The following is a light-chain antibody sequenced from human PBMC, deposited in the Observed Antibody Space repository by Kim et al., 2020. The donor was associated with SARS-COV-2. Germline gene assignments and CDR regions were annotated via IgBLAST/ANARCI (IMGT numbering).Light chain of an antibody. J-gene: IGKJ2*01. CDR3: QQYNNWPLYT. CDR1: QSISSN. CDR2: GAS. V-gene: IGKV3-15*01. Sequence: VSPGERATLSCRASQSISSNLAWYQQKPGQAPRLLIYGASTRATGIPARFSGSGSGTEFTLTISSLQSEDFAVYYCQQYNNWPLYTFGQGTKLEI.